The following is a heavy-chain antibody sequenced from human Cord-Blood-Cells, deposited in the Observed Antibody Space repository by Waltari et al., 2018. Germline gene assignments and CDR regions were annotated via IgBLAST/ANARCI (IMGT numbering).Heavy chain of an antibody. CDR1: GFTFSCYG. CDR3: ARKVGHFDY. D-gene: IGHD1-26*01. J-gene: IGHJ4*02. V-gene: IGHV3-33*01. CDR2: IWYDGSNK. Sequence: QVQLVESGGGVVQPGRSLSLSCAASGFTFSCYGMAWVRQAPGKGLGWVAVIWYDGSNKYYADSVKGRFTISRDNSKNTLYLQMNSLRAEDTAVYYCARKVGHFDYWGQGTLVTVSS.